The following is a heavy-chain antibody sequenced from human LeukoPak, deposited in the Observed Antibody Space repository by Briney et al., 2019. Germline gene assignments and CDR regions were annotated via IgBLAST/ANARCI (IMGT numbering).Heavy chain of an antibody. J-gene: IGHJ4*02. D-gene: IGHD6-13*01. CDR2: ISAYNGNT. CDR1: GYTFTSYG. V-gene: IGHV1-18*01. CDR3: ARPHSSSFYVVDY. Sequence: ASVKVSCKASGYTFTSYGISWVRQAPGQGLEWMGWISAYNGNTNYAQKLQGRVTMTRDTSISTAYMELTRLRYDDTAVYYCARPHSSSFYVVDYWGQGTLVTVSS.